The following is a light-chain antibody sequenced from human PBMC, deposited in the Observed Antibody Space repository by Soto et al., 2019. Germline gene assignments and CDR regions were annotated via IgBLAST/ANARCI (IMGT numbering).Light chain of an antibody. CDR2: GAS. CDR3: QQYGSSGT. CDR1: QSVSNNY. J-gene: IGKJ1*01. Sequence: EIVLTQSPGTLSLSPGERATLSCRASQSVSNNYLAWYQQKPGQAPRLLIYGASNGATGIPDRFSGSGSGTDFTLTISRLEPEDFAVYYCQQYGSSGTLGQGTKVDLK. V-gene: IGKV3-20*01.